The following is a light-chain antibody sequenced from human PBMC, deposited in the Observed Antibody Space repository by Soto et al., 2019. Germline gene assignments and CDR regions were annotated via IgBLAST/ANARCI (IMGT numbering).Light chain of an antibody. V-gene: IGKV3-11*01. CDR3: QQYYSFPPGT. CDR1: QSVSTY. J-gene: IGKJ1*01. Sequence: EIVLTQSPATLSLSPGERATLSCRASQSVSTYLAWYQQKPGQPPRLLIYDASTRATGIPARFRGSGSGTDFTLTISCLQSEDFATYYCQQYYSFPPGTFGQGTKVDIK. CDR2: DAS.